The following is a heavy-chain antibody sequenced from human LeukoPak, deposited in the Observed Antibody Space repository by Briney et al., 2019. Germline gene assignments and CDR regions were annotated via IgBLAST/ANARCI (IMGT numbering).Heavy chain of an antibody. CDR1: GYTFTGYY. D-gene: IGHD3-3*01. CDR2: INPNSGVT. CDR3: ARADFWSTPPPFDY. Sequence: ASVKVSCKASGYTFTGYYMHWVRQAPGQGLEWMGWINPNSGVTNYAQKFQGRVTMTRDTSISTAYMELSRLRSDDTAVYYCARADFWSTPPPFDYWGQGTLVTVSS. J-gene: IGHJ4*02. V-gene: IGHV1-2*02.